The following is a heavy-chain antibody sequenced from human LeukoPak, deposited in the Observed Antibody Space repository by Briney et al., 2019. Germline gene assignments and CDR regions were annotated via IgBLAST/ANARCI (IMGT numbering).Heavy chain of an antibody. J-gene: IGHJ3*02. Sequence: SVKVSCKASGGTFSSYAISWVRQAPGQGLEWMGGIIPIFGTANYAQKFQGRVTITADKSTSTAYMELSSLRSEDTAVYYCARDVGAGNDAFDIWGQGTMVTVSS. D-gene: IGHD1-26*01. V-gene: IGHV1-69*06. CDR1: GGTFSSYA. CDR2: IIPIFGTA. CDR3: ARDVGAGNDAFDI.